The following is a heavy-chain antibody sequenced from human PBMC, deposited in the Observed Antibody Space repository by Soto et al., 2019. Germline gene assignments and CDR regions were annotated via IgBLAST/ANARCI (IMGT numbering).Heavy chain of an antibody. CDR1: GFTFSSYW. Sequence: GGSLRLSCAASGFTFSSYWMSWVRQAPGKGLEWVANIKQDGSEKYYVDSVKGRFTISRDNAKNSLYLQMNSLRAEDTAVYYCARVRDIVLILGWFDPWGQGTLVTVSS. CDR3: ARVRDIVLILGWFDP. J-gene: IGHJ5*02. CDR2: IKQDGSEK. D-gene: IGHD2-8*01. V-gene: IGHV3-7*01.